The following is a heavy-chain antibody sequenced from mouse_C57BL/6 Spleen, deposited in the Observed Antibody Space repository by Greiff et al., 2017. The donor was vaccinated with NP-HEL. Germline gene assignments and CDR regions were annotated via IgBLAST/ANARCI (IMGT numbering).Heavy chain of an antibody. D-gene: IGHD2-4*01. CDR2: FYPGSGSI. CDR3: ARHEGPYDYDEEAFAY. J-gene: IGHJ3*01. CDR1: GYTFTEYT. Sequence: VQLQQSGAELVKPGASVKLSCKASGYTFTEYTIHWVKQRSGQGLEWIGWFYPGSGSIKYNEKFKDKATLTADKSSSTVYMELSRWTSEDSAVYCCARHEGPYDYDEEAFAYWGQGTLVTVSA. V-gene: IGHV1-62-2*01.